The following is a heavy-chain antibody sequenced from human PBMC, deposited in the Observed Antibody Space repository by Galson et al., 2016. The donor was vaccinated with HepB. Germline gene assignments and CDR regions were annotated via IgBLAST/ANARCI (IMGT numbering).Heavy chain of an antibody. V-gene: IGHV3-23*01. CDR3: AKGAALHHVAVIAIPPYYFDS. J-gene: IGHJ4*02. CDR2: ISGSGGSA. Sequence: SLRLSCAASVFSFGSYAMSWVRQAPGKGLEWVSSISGSGGSAYYADSLKGRLTLPRDNSKKTLYLQMSSLRDEDTAVYYCAKGAALHHVAVIAIPPYYFDSWGQGTLVSVSS. D-gene: IGHD2-21*01. CDR1: VFSFGSYA.